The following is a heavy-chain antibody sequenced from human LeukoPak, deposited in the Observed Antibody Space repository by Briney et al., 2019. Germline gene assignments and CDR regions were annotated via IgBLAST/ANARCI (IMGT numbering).Heavy chain of an antibody. CDR1: GGSISSYY. Sequence: SETLSLTCTVSGGSISSYYWSWIRQPAGKGLEWIGRIYTSGSTNYNPSLKSRVTISVDTSKNQFSLKLSSVTAADTAVYYCARDLEGDFWSGYYSNWFDPWGQGTLVTVSS. CDR2: IYTSGST. J-gene: IGHJ5*02. D-gene: IGHD3-3*01. CDR3: ARDLEGDFWSGYYSNWFDP. V-gene: IGHV4-4*07.